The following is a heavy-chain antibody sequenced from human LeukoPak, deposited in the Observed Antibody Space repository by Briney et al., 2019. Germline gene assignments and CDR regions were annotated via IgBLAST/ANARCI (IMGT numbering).Heavy chain of an antibody. J-gene: IGHJ5*02. Sequence: SETLSLTCTVSGGSISSSSYYWGWIRQPPGKWLEWIGSIYYSGSTYYNPSLKSRVTISVDTYKNQFYLKLSSVTAADTAVYYCARGFGVGATKGGFDPWGQGTLVTVSS. D-gene: IGHD1-26*01. CDR2: IYYSGST. V-gene: IGHV4-39*07. CDR3: ARGFGVGATKGGFDP. CDR1: GGSISSSSYY.